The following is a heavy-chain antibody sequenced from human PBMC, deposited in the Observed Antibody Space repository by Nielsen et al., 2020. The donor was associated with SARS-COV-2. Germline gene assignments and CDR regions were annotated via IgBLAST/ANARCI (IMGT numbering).Heavy chain of an antibody. J-gene: IGHJ3*02. CDR1: GFTFSSYD. D-gene: IGHD3-9*01. CDR2: ISYDGSNK. V-gene: IGHV3-30*03. CDR3: ARAPGGYFDWPRDAFDI. Sequence: GGSLRLSCAASGFTFSSYDMHWVRQAPGRGLEWVAVISYDGSNKYYADSVKGRFTISRDNSKNTLYLQMNSLRAEDTAVYYCARAPGGYFDWPRDAFDIWGQGTMVTVSS.